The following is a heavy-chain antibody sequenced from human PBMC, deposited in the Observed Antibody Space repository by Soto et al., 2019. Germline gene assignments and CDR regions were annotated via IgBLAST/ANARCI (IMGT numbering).Heavy chain of an antibody. CDR3: ARSNGGQRPYYFDY. Sequence: SETLSLTCTVSGGSISGGGFYWSWIRHLPGKGLEWIGYIYYSGTIHYNPSLKSRVTISVDTSKNQFYLNLTSVTAADTAVYYCARSNGGQRPYYFDYWGQGTLVTVSS. D-gene: IGHD5-18*01. V-gene: IGHV4-31*03. CDR1: GGSISGGGFY. J-gene: IGHJ4*02. CDR2: IYYSGTI.